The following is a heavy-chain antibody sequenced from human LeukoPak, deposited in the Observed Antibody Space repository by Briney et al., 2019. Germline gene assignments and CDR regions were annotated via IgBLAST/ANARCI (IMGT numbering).Heavy chain of an antibody. CDR3: AKDRRAGSYDY. CDR1: GFTFDDYG. D-gene: IGHD3-10*01. V-gene: IGHV3-20*04. Sequence: GGSLRLSCAASGFTFDDYGMSWVRQAPGKWLEWVSGINWNGGSTGYADSVKGRFTISRDNAKNSLYLQMSSLRAEDTAVYYCAKDRRAGSYDYWGQGTPVTVSS. J-gene: IGHJ4*02. CDR2: INWNGGST.